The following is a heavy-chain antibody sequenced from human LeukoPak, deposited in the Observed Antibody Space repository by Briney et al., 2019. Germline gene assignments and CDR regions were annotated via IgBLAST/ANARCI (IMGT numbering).Heavy chain of an antibody. CDR3: ARRIAAAAAPYYFDY. Sequence: GGSLRLSCAASGFTFSSYWMSWVRQAPGKGLEWVANIKQDGSEKYYVDSVKGRFTISRDNAKNSLYLQMNSLRAEDTAVYYCARRIAAAAAPYYFDYWGQGTLVTVSS. D-gene: IGHD6-13*01. J-gene: IGHJ4*02. V-gene: IGHV3-7*01. CDR2: IKQDGSEK. CDR1: GFTFSSYW.